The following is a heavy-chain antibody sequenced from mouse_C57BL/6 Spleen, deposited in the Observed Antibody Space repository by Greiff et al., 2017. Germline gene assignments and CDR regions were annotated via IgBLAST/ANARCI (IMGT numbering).Heavy chain of an antibody. CDR3: ARNNYSKEDWYFDV. D-gene: IGHD2-5*01. J-gene: IGHJ1*03. CDR2: INYDGSST. CDR1: GFTFSDYY. V-gene: IGHV5-16*01. Sequence: EVQLVESEGGLVQPGSSMKLSCTASGFTFSDYYMAWVRQVPEKGLEWVANINYDGSSTYYLDPLKSRFIISRDNAKNILYLQMSSLKSEDTATYYCARNNYSKEDWYFDVWGTGTTVTVSS.